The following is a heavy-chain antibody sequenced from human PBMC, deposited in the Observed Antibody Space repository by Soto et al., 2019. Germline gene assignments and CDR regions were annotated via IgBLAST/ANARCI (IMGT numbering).Heavy chain of an antibody. CDR1: GGSIRSSSYY. CDR2: IYYSGTT. Sequence: SETLSLTCTVSGGSIRSSSYYWGWLRQPPGKGLEWIGSIYYSGTTYYNPSLKSRVTISVDTSKNQFSLKLSSVTAADTAVYYCARLGRSSYYDSSGYFDYWGQGTLVTVSS. D-gene: IGHD3-22*01. V-gene: IGHV4-39*01. J-gene: IGHJ4*02. CDR3: ARLGRSSYYDSSGYFDY.